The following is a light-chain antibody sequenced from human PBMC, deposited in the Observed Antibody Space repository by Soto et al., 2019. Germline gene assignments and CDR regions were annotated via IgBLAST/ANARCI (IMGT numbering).Light chain of an antibody. J-gene: IGLJ3*02. V-gene: IGLV1-44*01. CDR1: GSTIGSNT. CDR3: GVWRNSLNGPGV. Sequence: QSVLTQPPSASGPPGQRVTISCSGSGSTIGSNTVDWYQQLPGTAPKLLIYSNDHRPLGVPDRFSASRSGTSASLAISGLQPEDEGIYYCGVWRNSLNGPGVFGGGTKLTVL. CDR2: SND.